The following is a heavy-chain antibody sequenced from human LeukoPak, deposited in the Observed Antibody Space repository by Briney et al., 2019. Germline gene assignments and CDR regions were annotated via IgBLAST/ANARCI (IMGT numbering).Heavy chain of an antibody. CDR1: GYTFTSYG. D-gene: IGHD6-13*01. Sequence: ASVKVSCKASGYTFTSYGISWVRQAPGQGLEWMGWISAYNGNTNYAQKLQGRVTMTTDTSTSTAYMELRSLRSDATAVYYCARAPKGGYSSSWYIDYYYYMDVWGKGTTVTVSS. CDR3: ARAPKGGYSSSWYIDYYYYMDV. V-gene: IGHV1-18*01. CDR2: ISAYNGNT. J-gene: IGHJ6*03.